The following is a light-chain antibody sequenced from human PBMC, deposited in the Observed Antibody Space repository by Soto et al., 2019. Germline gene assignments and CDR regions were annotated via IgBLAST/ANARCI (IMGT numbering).Light chain of an antibody. CDR3: QHRSNWPS. V-gene: IGKV3-11*01. CDR1: QGVSSY. J-gene: IGKJ3*01. CDR2: DAS. Sequence: DIGWTQSPATLSLSPGERATLSCRASQGVSSYLALYQQQPGQAPRLLIYDASNRATGIPARFSGSGSGTDFTLTISSLEPEDFAVYYCQHRSNWPSFGPGTKVDIK.